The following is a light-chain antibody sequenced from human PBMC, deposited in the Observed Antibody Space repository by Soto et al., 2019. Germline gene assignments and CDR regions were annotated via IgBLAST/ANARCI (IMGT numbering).Light chain of an antibody. J-gene: IGKJ5*01. CDR1: QSVSNY. CDR3: QQRSNWPSIT. CDR2: DAS. V-gene: IGKV3-11*01. Sequence: EIVLTQSPATLSLSPGERATLSCRASQSVSNYLAWYQQKPCQAPRLLIYDASSRATGIPGRFSGSGSGTDFTLTISSLEPEDFAVYYCQQRSNWPSITFGQGTRLEIK.